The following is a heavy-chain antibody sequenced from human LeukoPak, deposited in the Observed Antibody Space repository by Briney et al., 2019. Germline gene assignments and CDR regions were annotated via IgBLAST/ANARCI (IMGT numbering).Heavy chain of an antibody. Sequence: GGSLRLSCAASGFTFSSYWMSWVRQAPGKGLEWVANIKQDGSEKYYVDSVKGRFTIARDNAKNSLYLQMNSLRGEDTAVYYCARTASSGSLLDYWGQGTLVTVSS. CDR1: GFTFSSYW. CDR3: ARTASSGSLLDY. J-gene: IGHJ4*02. CDR2: IKQDGSEK. V-gene: IGHV3-7*01. D-gene: IGHD3-22*01.